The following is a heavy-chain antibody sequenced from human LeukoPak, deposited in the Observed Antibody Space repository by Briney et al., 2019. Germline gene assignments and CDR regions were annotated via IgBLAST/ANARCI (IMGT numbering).Heavy chain of an antibody. Sequence: SETLSLTCTVSGGSISSTIYYWAWIRQPPEKGLEWIGSMYYSGNTYNNPSLKSRVTISVDTSKNQFSLKLSSVTAADTAVYYCVRGPTYSSSCQIWGQGTMVTVSS. V-gene: IGHV4-39*07. J-gene: IGHJ3*02. CDR3: VRGPTYSSSCQI. CDR2: MYYSGNT. D-gene: IGHD6-13*01. CDR1: GGSISSTIYY.